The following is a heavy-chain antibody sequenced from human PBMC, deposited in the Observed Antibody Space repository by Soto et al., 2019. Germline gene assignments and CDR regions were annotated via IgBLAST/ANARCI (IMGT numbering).Heavy chain of an antibody. CDR2: IQVGSGNT. CDR3: AIIPYTSSLDFDY. V-gene: IGHV1-3*01. J-gene: IGHJ4*02. Sequence: ASVKVSCKASGYTFTSHTMHWVRQAPGQRLEWMGWIQVGSGNTENSPRFQDRVTITRDTSATTTYMELSSLRFEDTAVYYCAIIPYTSSLDFDYSGKGTLVTVSS. CDR1: GYTFTSHT. D-gene: IGHD6-13*01.